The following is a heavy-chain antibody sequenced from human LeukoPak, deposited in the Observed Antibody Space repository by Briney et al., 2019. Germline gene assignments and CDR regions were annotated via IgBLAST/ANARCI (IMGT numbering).Heavy chain of an antibody. Sequence: PGGSLRLSCAASGFTFSSYAMHWVRQAPGKGLEWVSSISDIGPNTYYASSVKGRFTISRDTSKNTLYLQMNSLRAEDTAIYYCTKRLSLRFDAFDIWGPGTMVTVSS. V-gene: IGHV3-23*01. CDR1: GFTFSSYA. D-gene: IGHD3-3*01. J-gene: IGHJ3*02. CDR3: TKRLSLRFDAFDI. CDR2: ISDIGPNT.